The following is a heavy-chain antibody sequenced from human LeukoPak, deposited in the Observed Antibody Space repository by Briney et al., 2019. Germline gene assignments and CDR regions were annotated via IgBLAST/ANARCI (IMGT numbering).Heavy chain of an antibody. D-gene: IGHD5-18*01. J-gene: IGHJ4*02. CDR1: GFTFSSYE. CDR3: ARAGGYSYGFDY. CDR2: IYSGGST. Sequence: GGSLRLSCAASGFTFSSYEMNWVRQAPGKGLEWVSVIYSGGSTYYADSVKGRFTISRDNSKNTLYLQMNSLRAEDTAVYYCARAGGYSYGFDYWGQGTLVTVSS. V-gene: IGHV3-53*01.